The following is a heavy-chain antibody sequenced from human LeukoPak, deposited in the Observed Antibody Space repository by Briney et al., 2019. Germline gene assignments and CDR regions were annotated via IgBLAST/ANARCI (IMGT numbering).Heavy chain of an antibody. CDR2: ISGSGGST. CDR1: GFTFSSYA. J-gene: IGHJ4*02. CDR3: AKEEVFVVVPGLDY. V-gene: IGHV3-23*01. Sequence: GGSLRLSCATSGFTFSSYAMSWVRQAPGKGLEWVSAISGSGGSTYYADSVKGRFTISRDNSKNTLYLQMNSLRAEDTAVYYCAKEEVFVVVPGLDYWGQGTLVTVSS. D-gene: IGHD2-2*01.